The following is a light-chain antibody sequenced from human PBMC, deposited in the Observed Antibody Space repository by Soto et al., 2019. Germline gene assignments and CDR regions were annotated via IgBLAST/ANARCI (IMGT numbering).Light chain of an antibody. CDR1: QSVSSN. J-gene: IGKJ1*01. Sequence: EIVMTQSPATLSVSPGERATFSWRASQSVSSNLAWYQQKPGQAPRLLIYGASIRATGIPARFTGSGSGTEFTLTIASLQHDDFATYYCQQYETFSGTFGPGTKVDIK. CDR3: QQYETFSGT. CDR2: GAS. V-gene: IGKV3-15*01.